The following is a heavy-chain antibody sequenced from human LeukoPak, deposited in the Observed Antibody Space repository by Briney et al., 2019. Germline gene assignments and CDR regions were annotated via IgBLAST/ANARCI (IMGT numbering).Heavy chain of an antibody. CDR1: GFPFRSFS. J-gene: IGHJ4*02. Sequence: GGSLRLSCVASGFPFRSFSMNWVRQAPGKGLEWVSSISSSSTYIYYADSVKGRFTISRDNAKNSLYLQMNSLRVEDTAVYYCAGAEGSGRSFDYWGQGTLVTVSS. CDR3: AGAEGSGRSFDY. D-gene: IGHD3-10*01. CDR2: ISSSSTYI. V-gene: IGHV3-21*01.